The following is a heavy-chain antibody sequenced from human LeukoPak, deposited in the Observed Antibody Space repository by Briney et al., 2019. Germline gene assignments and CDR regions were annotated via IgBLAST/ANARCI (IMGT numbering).Heavy chain of an antibody. V-gene: IGHV4-30-2*01. D-gene: IGHD4-11*01. Sequence: SQTLSLTCAVSGGSTSSGGYSWSWIRQPPGKGLEWIGYIYHSGSTYYNPSLKSRVTISVDRSKNQFSLKLSSVTAADTAVYYCARASVSGLRFDPWGQGTLVTVSS. CDR1: GGSTSSGGYS. J-gene: IGHJ5*02. CDR2: IYHSGST. CDR3: ARASVSGLRFDP.